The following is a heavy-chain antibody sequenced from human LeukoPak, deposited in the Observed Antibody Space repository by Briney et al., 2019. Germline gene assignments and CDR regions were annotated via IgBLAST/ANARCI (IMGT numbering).Heavy chain of an antibody. V-gene: IGHV3-30*02. Sequence: GGSLRLSCAAPGFTFSSYGMHWVRQAPGKGLEWVAVIWYGGSNKYYADSVKGRFTISRDNSKNTLYLQMNSLRAEDTAVYYCAKGGDTAIDYWGQGTLVTVSS. CDR2: IWYGGSNK. CDR1: GFTFSSYG. D-gene: IGHD5-18*01. CDR3: AKGGDTAIDY. J-gene: IGHJ4*02.